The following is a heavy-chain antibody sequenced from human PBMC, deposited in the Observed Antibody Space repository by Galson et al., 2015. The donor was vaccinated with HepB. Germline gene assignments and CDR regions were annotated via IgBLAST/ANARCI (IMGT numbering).Heavy chain of an antibody. CDR1: GGSISSYY. D-gene: IGHD3-16*01. Sequence: ETLSLTCTVSGGSISSYYWSWIRQPPGKGLEWIGYIYYSGSTNYNPSLKSRVTISVDTSKNQFSLKLSSVTAADTAVYYCATPYLARDAFDIWGQGTMVTVSS. J-gene: IGHJ3*02. V-gene: IGHV4-59*08. CDR2: IYYSGST. CDR3: ATPYLARDAFDI.